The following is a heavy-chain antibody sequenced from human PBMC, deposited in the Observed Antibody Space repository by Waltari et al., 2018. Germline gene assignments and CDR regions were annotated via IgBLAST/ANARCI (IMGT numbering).Heavy chain of an antibody. D-gene: IGHD4-17*01. V-gene: IGHV4-38-2*01. J-gene: IGHJ4*02. Sequence: QVQLQDSGPGLVTPSETLSLTCAVSGYSISSGYFWGWIRQPPGKGLEWIGRIYHSGCTYYNPSLKSRVTISVDTSKNQFSLKLSSVTAADTAVYYCARADYGDYVGVDYFDYWGQGTLVTVSS. CDR2: IYHSGCT. CDR3: ARADYGDYVGVDYFDY. CDR1: GYSISSGYF.